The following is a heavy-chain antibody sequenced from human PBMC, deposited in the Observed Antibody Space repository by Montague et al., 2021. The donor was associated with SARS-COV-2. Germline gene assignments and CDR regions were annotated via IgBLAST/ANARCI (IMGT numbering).Heavy chain of an antibody. D-gene: IGHD3-10*01. CDR1: GGSISPYY. V-gene: IGHV4-59*01. CDR3: ARDRGRYFDSGSYNWLDS. J-gene: IGHJ5*01. Sequence: SETLSLTCTVSGGSISPYYWTWIRQPPGKGLEWIGYIYYTGNTKYKPSLKSRVTISVDTTKNQFSLNLKSVTAADTAVYYCARDRGRYFDSGSYNWLDSWGQGTLVTVPS. CDR2: IYYTGNT.